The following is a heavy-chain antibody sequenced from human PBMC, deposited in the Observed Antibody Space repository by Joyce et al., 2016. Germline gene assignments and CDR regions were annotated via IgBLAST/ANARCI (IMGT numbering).Heavy chain of an antibody. J-gene: IGHJ4*02. V-gene: IGHV6-1*01. Sequence: QVQLQQSGPGLFKPSQTLSLTCAISGDVVSGNTGAWNLIRQSPTRGLEWLERTYYRSQWYNEYAVSGKSGITIIPNTCKNQVYLLLGSVTPDDTAGYYCARGEAGTYYVDDWGQGTPVTVSS. CDR3: ARGEAGTYYVDD. CDR1: GDVVSGNTGA. D-gene: IGHD6-13*01. CDR2: TYYRSQWYN.